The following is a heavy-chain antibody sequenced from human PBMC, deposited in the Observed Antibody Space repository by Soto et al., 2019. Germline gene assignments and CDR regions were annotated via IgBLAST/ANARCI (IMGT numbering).Heavy chain of an antibody. CDR3: AREDYGGNSAAFDI. J-gene: IGHJ3*02. D-gene: IGHD4-17*01. CDR2: IYYSGST. V-gene: IGHV4-30-4*01. Sequence: LCGGSISSGDYYWSWIRQPPGKGLEWIGYIYYSGSTYYNPSLKSRVTISVDTSKNQFSLKLSSVTAADTAVYYCAREDYGGNSAAFDIWGQGTMVTVSS. CDR1: GGSISSGDYY.